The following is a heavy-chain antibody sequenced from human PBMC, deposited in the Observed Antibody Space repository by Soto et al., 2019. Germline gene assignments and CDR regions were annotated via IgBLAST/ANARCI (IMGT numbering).Heavy chain of an antibody. J-gene: IGHJ4*02. CDR3: ARDWTGYCTNGVCYLGPFDY. CDR1: GFTFSSYG. V-gene: IGHV3-33*01. CDR2: IWYDGSNK. Sequence: GGSLRLSCAASGFTFSSYGMHWVRQAPGKGLEWVAVIWYDGSNKYYADSVKGRFTISRDNSKNTLYLQMNSLRAEDTAVYYCARDWTGYCTNGVCYLGPFDYWGQGTLVTVSS. D-gene: IGHD2-8*01.